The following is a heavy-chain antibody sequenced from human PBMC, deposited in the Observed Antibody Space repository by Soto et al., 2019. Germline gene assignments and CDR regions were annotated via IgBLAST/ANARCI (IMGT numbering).Heavy chain of an antibody. J-gene: IGHJ3*02. Sequence: QMHLQESGSGLVKPSQTLSLTCAVSGGSLSSSAYSWSWIRQPPGKGLEWIGFIYQSGSTYYNPSLKRRATMSLDRPKNKFSLKLSSVTAADTAVYYCARELLFYDSDGFSWDDAFDIWGQGTMVTVSS. CDR3: ARELLFYDSDGFSWDDAFDI. CDR1: GGSLSSSAYS. CDR2: IYQSGST. D-gene: IGHD3-22*01. V-gene: IGHV4-30-2*01.